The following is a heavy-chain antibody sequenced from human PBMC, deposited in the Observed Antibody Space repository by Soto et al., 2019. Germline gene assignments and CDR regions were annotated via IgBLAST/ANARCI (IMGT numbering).Heavy chain of an antibody. D-gene: IGHD2-2*02. CDR1: GFIFSGSA. CDR3: ARGQGAAIGDYYYHGMDV. Sequence: GGSLRLSCAASGFIFSGSAIHWVRQASGKGLEWVGRIRSRANNFATSSAASVKGRFTFSRDDSKNTAYLQMNTLKPEDTAVYYCARGQGAAIGDYYYHGMDVWGQGTTVTVS. CDR2: IRSRANNFAT. J-gene: IGHJ6*02. V-gene: IGHV3-73*01.